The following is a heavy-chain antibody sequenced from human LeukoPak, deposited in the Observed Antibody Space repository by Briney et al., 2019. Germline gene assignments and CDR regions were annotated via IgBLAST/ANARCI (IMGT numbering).Heavy chain of an antibody. CDR1: GGPISYFY. CDR2: IYTSGST. CDR3: ARVRGSSGSYEYYHYMDV. V-gene: IGHV4-4*07. Sequence: SETLSLTCTVSGGPISYFYWIWIRQPAGKGLEWFGRIYTSGSTNYNPSLKSRVTMSVDTSKKQFSLKLSSVTAADTAVYYCARVRGSSGSYEYYHYMDVWGKGTTVTISS. D-gene: IGHD1-26*01. J-gene: IGHJ6*03.